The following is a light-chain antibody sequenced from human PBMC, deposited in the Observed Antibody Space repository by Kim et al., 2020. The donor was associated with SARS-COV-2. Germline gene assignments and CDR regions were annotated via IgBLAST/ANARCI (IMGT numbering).Light chain of an antibody. CDR3: QVWDSDSEHVV. V-gene: IGLV3-21*01. CDR2: ENS. CDR1: NIGTKR. J-gene: IGLJ2*01. Sequence: APRKTASVTCGGNNIGTKRGQWYQQRPGQAPVLVISENSDRPAGIPERFSGSNSGSTATLTINRVEAGDEADYYCQVWDSDSEHVVFGGGTQLTVL.